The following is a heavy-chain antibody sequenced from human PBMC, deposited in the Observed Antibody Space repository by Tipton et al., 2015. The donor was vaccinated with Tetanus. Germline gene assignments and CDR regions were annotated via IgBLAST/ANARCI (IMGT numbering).Heavy chain of an antibody. CDR3: ARDHRLSASYAGWFDP. V-gene: IGHV4-31*03. CDR2: FHHSGST. Sequence: TLSLTCSVSGGSISSGDYFWSWIRQLPGKGLECLGNFHHSGSTYYDPSLKSRVTISTDTSKNQFSLNLNSVTAADTAIYYCARDHRLSASYAGWFDPWGQGTLVTVSS. J-gene: IGHJ5*02. CDR1: GGSISSGDYF. D-gene: IGHD1-26*01.